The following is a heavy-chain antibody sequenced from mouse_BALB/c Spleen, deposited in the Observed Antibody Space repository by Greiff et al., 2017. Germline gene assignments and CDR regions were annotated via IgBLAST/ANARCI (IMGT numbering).Heavy chain of an antibody. Sequence: VQRVESGPGLVAPSQSLSITCTVSGFSLTSYGVHWVRQPPGKGLEWLGVIWDGGSTNYNSALMSRLSISNNNSKSKVFLKMNSLQTDDTAMYYCARDPWFDGNYETWFAYWGQGTLVTVSA. CDR3: ARDPWFDGNYETWFAY. J-gene: IGHJ3*01. CDR1: GFSLTSYG. V-gene: IGHV2-9*02. D-gene: IGHD2-1*01. CDR2: IWDGGST.